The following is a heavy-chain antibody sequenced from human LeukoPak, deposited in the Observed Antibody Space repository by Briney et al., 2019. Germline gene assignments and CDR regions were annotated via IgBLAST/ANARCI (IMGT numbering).Heavy chain of an antibody. V-gene: IGHV4-34*01. J-gene: IGHJ4*02. D-gene: IGHD5-12*01. CDR1: GGSFSGYY. CDR2: INHSGST. CDR3: ARERRKSGYDPKFDY. Sequence: SETLSLTCAVYGGSFSGYYWSWIRQPPGKGLEWIGEINHSGSTNYNPSLKSRVTISVDTSKNQFSLKLSSVTAADTAVYYCARERRKSGYDPKFDYWGQGTLVTVSS.